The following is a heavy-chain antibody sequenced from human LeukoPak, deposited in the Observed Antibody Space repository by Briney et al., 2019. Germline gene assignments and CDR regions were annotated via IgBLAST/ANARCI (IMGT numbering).Heavy chain of an antibody. J-gene: IGHJ4*02. V-gene: IGHV4-4*09. CDR2: IYTTGSS. CDR3: ARLGRNYGDYHFDY. D-gene: IGHD4-17*01. Sequence: SETLSLTCTVSGGSVSSDYWGWIRQPPGKGLEWIGYIYTTGSSNYNPSLKSRVTISADTSKNQFSLKLSSVTAADMAVYYCARLGRNYGDYHFDYWGQGTLVTISS. CDR1: GGSVSSDY.